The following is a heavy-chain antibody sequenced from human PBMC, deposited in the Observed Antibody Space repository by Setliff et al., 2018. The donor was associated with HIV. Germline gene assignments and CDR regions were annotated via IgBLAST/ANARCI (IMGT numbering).Heavy chain of an antibody. J-gene: IGHJ4*02. CDR2: ISAYNGNT. D-gene: IGHD1-26*01. V-gene: IGHV1-18*01. CDR1: GYTFTSYG. Sequence: ASVKVSCKASGYTFTSYGISWVRQAPGQGLEWMGWISAYNGNTNYAQKLQGRVTMTTDTSTSTAYMELRSLRSDDTAVYYCARDRIPDLSGSYDYWGQGTLVTVSS. CDR3: ARDRIPDLSGSYDY.